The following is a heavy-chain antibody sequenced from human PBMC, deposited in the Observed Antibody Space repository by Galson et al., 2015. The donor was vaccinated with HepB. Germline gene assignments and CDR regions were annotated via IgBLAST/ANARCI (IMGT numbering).Heavy chain of an antibody. CDR2: IIPTSGAA. CDR1: GGTFSTYS. J-gene: IGHJ4*02. D-gene: IGHD3-22*01. V-gene: IGHV1-69*13. Sequence: SVKVSCKASGGTFSTYSLSWVRQAPGQGLQWMGGIIPTSGAASNAQRFQGRVTFTADGSTSTACMELSNLRSDDTAVYYCARDSSGYPFQFWGQGTLVTVSS. CDR3: ARDSSGYPFQF.